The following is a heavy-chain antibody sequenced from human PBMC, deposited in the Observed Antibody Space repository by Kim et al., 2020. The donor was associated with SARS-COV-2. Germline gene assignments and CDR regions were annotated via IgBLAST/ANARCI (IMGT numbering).Heavy chain of an antibody. D-gene: IGHD6-6*01. V-gene: IGHV6-1*01. Sequence: NYNAVSVKSRITINPDTSKNQFSLQLNSVTPEDTAVYYCARANIAARDFDYWGQGTLVTVSS. CDR3: ARANIAARDFDY. CDR2: N. J-gene: IGHJ4*02.